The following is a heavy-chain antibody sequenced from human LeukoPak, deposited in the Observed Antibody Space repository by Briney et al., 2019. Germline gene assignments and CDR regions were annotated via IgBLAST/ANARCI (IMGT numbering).Heavy chain of an antibody. D-gene: IGHD4-17*01. CDR3: ARGPWSPTVNYYFDY. V-gene: IGHV1-18*01. CDR2: ISAYNGNT. Sequence: ASVKVSCKASGYTFTSYGISWVRQAPGQGLEWMGWISAYNGNTNYAQKLQGRVTMTTDTSTSTAYMELRSLRSDDTAVYYCARGPWSPTVNYYFDYWGQGTLVTVSS. CDR1: GYTFTSYG. J-gene: IGHJ4*02.